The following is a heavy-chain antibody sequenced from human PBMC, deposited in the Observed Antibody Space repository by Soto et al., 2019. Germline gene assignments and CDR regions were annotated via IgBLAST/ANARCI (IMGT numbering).Heavy chain of an antibody. CDR1: GGSISSYY. Sequence: SETLSLTYTVSGGSISSYYWSWIRQPPGKGLEWIGYIYYSGSTNYNPSLKSRVTISVDTSKNQFSLKLSSVTPEDTAVYYCAGTSSLQWYYMDVWDKGTTVTVSS. V-gene: IGHV4-59*12. CDR2: IYYSGST. CDR3: AGTSSLQWYYMDV. D-gene: IGHD1-7*01. J-gene: IGHJ6*03.